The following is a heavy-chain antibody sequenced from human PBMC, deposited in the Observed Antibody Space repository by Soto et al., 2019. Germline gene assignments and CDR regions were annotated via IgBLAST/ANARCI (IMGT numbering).Heavy chain of an antibody. Sequence: SETLSLTCTVSGYSISSGYHWAWIRQPPGKGLEWLGSVHYSGNTYYNPSLKSRLTISVDKSKNQFSLNLSSVTAAATAVYYCARQDRVVAEGRWFDPWGQGTLVTVS. J-gene: IGHJ5*02. CDR3: ARQDRVVAEGRWFDP. CDR2: VHYSGNT. CDR1: GYSISSGYH. D-gene: IGHD2-15*01. V-gene: IGHV4-38-2*02.